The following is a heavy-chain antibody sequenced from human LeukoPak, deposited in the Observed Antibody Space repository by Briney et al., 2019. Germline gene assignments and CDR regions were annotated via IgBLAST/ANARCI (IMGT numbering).Heavy chain of an antibody. J-gene: IGHJ6*03. CDR1: GGSISSYY. V-gene: IGHV4-59*01. Sequence: PSETLSLTCTVSGGSISSYYWSWIRQPPGKGLEWIGYIYYSGSTNYNPSLKSRVTISVDPSKNQFSLKLSSVTAADTAVYYCAREAPPSRGYMDVWGKGTTVTVSS. CDR3: AREAPPSRGYMDV. CDR2: IYYSGST. D-gene: IGHD1-26*01.